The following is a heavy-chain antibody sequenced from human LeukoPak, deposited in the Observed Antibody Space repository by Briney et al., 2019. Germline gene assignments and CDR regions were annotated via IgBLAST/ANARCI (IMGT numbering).Heavy chain of an antibody. CDR2: AALGGGT. D-gene: IGHD2-2*03. CDR1: NYSINSGDF. CDR3: ARPRNTSMDIFAY. Sequence: SETLSLTCAISNYSINSGDFWAWLRQPPGKGLEWIASAALGGGTHYNPSLKSRLSLSVDTSKHEFSLKLNSVTAADTAVYYCARPRNTSMDIFAYWGRGHLVTVSS. V-gene: IGHV4-38-2*01. J-gene: IGHJ4*02.